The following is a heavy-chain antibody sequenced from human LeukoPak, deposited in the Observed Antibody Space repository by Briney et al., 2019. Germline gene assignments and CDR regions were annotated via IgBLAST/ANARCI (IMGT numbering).Heavy chain of an antibody. CDR2: INHSGST. CDR1: GGSFSGYY. J-gene: IGHJ4*02. V-gene: IGHV4-34*01. D-gene: IGHD6-19*01. CDR3: ARGPQWLVQGLDY. Sequence: PSETLSLTCAVYGGSFSGYYLSWIRQPPGKGLEWIGEINHSGSTNYNPSLKSRVTISVDTSKNQFSLKLSSVTAADTAVYYCARGPQWLVQGLDYWGQGTLVTVSP.